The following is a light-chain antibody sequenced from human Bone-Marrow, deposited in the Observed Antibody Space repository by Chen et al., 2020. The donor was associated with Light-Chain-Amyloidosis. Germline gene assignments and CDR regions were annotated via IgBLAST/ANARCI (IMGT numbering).Light chain of an antibody. CDR1: DLPTKY. CDR2: RDT. CDR3: QSADSSGTYEVI. J-gene: IGLJ2*01. Sequence: SYELTQPPSVSVSPGQTARITCSGDDLPTKYAYWYQQTPGQAPVLVIPRDTERPSGISERFSGSSSGPTATLTISGVQAEDEADYHCQSADSSGTYEVIFGGGTKLTVL. V-gene: IGLV3-25*03.